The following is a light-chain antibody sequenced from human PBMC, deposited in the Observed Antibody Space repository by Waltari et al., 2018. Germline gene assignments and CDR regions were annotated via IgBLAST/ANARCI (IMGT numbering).Light chain of an antibody. J-gene: IGKJ4*01. CDR3: QLYGNSPVVT. V-gene: IGKV3-20*01. CDR2: GTS. CDR1: QSVSNSY. Sequence: IVLTQSPGTLSLSPGERATLSCRASQSVSNSYLAWYQQKPGQAPRLLMYGTSTRAAGIPDRYSGSGSGTDFSLTISRLDPEDFAVYYCQLYGNSPVVTFGGGTKVEIK.